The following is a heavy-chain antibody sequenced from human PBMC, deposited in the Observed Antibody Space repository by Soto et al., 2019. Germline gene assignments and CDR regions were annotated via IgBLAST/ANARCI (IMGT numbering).Heavy chain of an antibody. V-gene: IGHV3-9*01. J-gene: IGHJ6*02. CDR3: AKGDPYYYYGMDV. CDR2: ISWNSGSI. CDR1: GFTFDDYA. Sequence: GGSLRLSCAASGFTFDDYAMHWVRQAPGKGLEWVSGISWNSGSIGYADSVKGRFTISRDNAKNSLYLQMNSLRAEDTALYYCAKGDPYYYYGMDVWGQGTTVTVS.